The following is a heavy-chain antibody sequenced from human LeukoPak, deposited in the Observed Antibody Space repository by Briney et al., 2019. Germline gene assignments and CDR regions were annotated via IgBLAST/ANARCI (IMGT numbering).Heavy chain of an antibody. Sequence: PSETLSLTCAVSGYSISSGYYWGWIRQPPGKGLEWIGSIYHSGSTYYNPPLKSRVTISVDTSKNQFSLKLSSVTAADTAVYYCARHGYSSGWYLFAFDPWGQGTLVTVSS. CDR1: GYSISSGYY. J-gene: IGHJ5*02. V-gene: IGHV4-38-2*01. CDR2: IYHSGST. D-gene: IGHD6-19*01. CDR3: ARHGYSSGWYLFAFDP.